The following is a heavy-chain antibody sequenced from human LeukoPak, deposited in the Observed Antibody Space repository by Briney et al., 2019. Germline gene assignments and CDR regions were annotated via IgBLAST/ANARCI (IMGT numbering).Heavy chain of an antibody. Sequence: PGGSLRLSCAASGFTFSSYAMSWVRQAPGKGLEWVSAISGSGGSTYYADSVKGRFTISRDNSKNTLYLQMNSLRAEDTAVYYCAKGPSWYSSGWYDYWGQGTLVTVSS. D-gene: IGHD6-19*01. CDR1: GFTFSSYA. CDR3: AKGPSWYSSGWYDY. V-gene: IGHV3-23*01. CDR2: ISGSGGST. J-gene: IGHJ4*02.